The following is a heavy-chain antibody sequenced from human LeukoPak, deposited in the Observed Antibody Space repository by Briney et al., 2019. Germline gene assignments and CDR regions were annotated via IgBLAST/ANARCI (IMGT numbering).Heavy chain of an antibody. CDR3: SRDPTIFGVPDISSGFSMDV. J-gene: IGHJ6*02. D-gene: IGHD3-3*01. CDR1: GFSFSNYE. V-gene: IGHV3-48*03. Sequence: AETLTLTCAVSGFSFSNYELNWVRQPPGRGLEWIAYISDTGTIIYYADSMRRRFTISTDPAKNSVYLQMHSLRAEDSAIYYCSRDPTIFGVPDISSGFSMDVWVQGTTVTVSS. CDR2: ISDTGTII.